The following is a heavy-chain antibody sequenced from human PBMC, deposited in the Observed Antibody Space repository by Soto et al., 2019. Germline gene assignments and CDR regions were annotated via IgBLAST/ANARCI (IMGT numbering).Heavy chain of an antibody. J-gene: IGHJ4*02. CDR3: TRSAISPYGGLIGPFDY. D-gene: IGHD3-16*02. CDR2: INPANGNT. CDR1: GYTFTAYA. Sequence: QVQLAQSGAEERKPGASVKVSCEATGYTFTAYAMHWVRQAPGQRLEWMGWINPANGNTKYSQKFQGRLTITSDTSANTFYMELTSLTSENTAMYYCTRSAISPYGGLIGPFDYWGQGNLVTVSS. V-gene: IGHV1-3*05.